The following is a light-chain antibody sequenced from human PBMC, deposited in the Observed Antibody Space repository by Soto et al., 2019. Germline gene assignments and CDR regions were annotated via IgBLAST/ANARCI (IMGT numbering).Light chain of an antibody. CDR3: ATWDTNSWV. CDR2: LEGSGSY. Sequence: QTVVTQSSSASASLGSSVKLTCTLSSRHSSYIIAWHQQQPGKAPRYLMKLEGSGSYNKGSGVPDRFSGSSSGADRYLTISNLQFEDEADYYCATWDTNSWVFGGGTQLTVL. V-gene: IGLV4-60*02. CDR1: SRHSSYI. J-gene: IGLJ3*02.